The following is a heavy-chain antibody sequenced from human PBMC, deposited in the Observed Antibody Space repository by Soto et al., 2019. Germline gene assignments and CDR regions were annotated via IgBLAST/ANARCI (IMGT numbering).Heavy chain of an antibody. Sequence: LSLTCTVSGGSISSSSYYWGWIRQPPGKGLVWIGSIYYSGTTYYNPSLKSRVTISVDTSKNQFSLKLSSVTAADTAVYYCARHRGYYDILTGYYTELNFDYWGQGTLVTVSS. CDR1: GGSISSSSYY. CDR3: ARHRGYYDILTGYYTELNFDY. D-gene: IGHD3-9*01. J-gene: IGHJ4*02. V-gene: IGHV4-39*01. CDR2: IYYSGTT.